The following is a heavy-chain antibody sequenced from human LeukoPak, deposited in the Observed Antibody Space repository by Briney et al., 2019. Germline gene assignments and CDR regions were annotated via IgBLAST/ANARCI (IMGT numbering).Heavy chain of an antibody. Sequence: SETLSLTCTVSGGSISSSSNYWGWIRQPPGKGLEWIGSIYYSGSTYYNPSLKSRVTISVDTSKNQFSLKLSSVTAADTAVYYCAREFMSVKPDSLSSILTGSPDAFDIWGQGTMVTVSS. D-gene: IGHD3-9*01. CDR3: AREFMSVKPDSLSSILTGSPDAFDI. CDR2: IYYSGST. J-gene: IGHJ3*02. V-gene: IGHV4-39*07. CDR1: GGSISSSSNY.